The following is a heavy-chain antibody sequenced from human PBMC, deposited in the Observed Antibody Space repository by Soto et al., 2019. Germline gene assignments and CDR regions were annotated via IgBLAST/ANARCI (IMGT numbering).Heavy chain of an antibody. CDR3: ARVKVPACILGAFDL. Sequence: QVQLVQSGAELKKPGASVKVSCKASGYTFSTYGITWVRQAPGQGLDWMGWINPFNGDTNSAARFEDRVTMTTDTSTRTACKELRSLRSDDTAVYFCARVKVPACILGAFDLWGQGTLVTVSS. V-gene: IGHV1-18*01. CDR2: INPFNGDT. J-gene: IGHJ3*01. D-gene: IGHD2-2*01. CDR1: GYTFSTYG.